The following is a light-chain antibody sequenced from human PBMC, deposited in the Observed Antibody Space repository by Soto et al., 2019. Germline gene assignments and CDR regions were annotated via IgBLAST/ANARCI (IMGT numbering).Light chain of an antibody. Sequence: DIVMTQSPAILSVSPGERATISCRASQRISNNLAWYQQKPGLAPMLLIYGASTMSTRIPARFSGSGSGTEFSLTISSLQFEDFAFSSCQHYDCWPPFITFGRGTKVEIK. V-gene: IGKV3-15*01. CDR2: GAS. J-gene: IGKJ4*01. CDR1: QRISNN. CDR3: QHYDCWPPFIT.